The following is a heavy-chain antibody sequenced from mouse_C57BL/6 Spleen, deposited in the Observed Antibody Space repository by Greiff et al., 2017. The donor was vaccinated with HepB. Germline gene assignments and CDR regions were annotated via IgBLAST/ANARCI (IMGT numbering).Heavy chain of an antibody. CDR2: INPNNGGT. D-gene: IGHD1-1*01. Sequence: VQLKESGPELVKPGASVKMSCKASGYTFTDYNMHWVKQSHGKSLEWIGYINPNNGGTSYNQKFKGKATLTVNKSSSTAYMELRSLTSEDSAVYYCGGYYGSSSYWYFDVWGTGTTVTVSS. CDR1: GYTFTDYN. J-gene: IGHJ1*03. CDR3: GGYYGSSSYWYFDV. V-gene: IGHV1-22*01.